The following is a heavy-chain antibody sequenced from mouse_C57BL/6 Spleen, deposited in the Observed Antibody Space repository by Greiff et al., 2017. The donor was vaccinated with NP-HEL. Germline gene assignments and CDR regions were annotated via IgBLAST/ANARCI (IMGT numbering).Heavy chain of an antibody. V-gene: IGHV1-50*01. J-gene: IGHJ2*01. D-gene: IGHD2-4*01. CDR3: ARRDYYDYDGEVY. Sequence: VQLQQPGAELVKPGASVKLSCKASGYTFTSYWMQWVKQRPGQGLEWIGEIDPSDSYTNYNQKFKGKATLTVDTSSSTAYMQLSSLTSEDSAVYYCARRDYYDYDGEVYWGQGTTLTVSS. CDR1: GYTFTSYW. CDR2: IDPSDSYT.